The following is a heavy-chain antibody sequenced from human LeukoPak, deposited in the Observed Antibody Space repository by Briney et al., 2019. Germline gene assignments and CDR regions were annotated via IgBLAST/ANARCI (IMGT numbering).Heavy chain of an antibody. J-gene: IGHJ6*03. CDR3: AAPMLGYTYVLSYMGV. CDR2: IYHSGST. V-gene: IGHV4-38-2*02. D-gene: IGHD5-18*01. CDR1: GYSITSGYY. Sequence: PSETLSLTCSVSGYSITSGYYWGWIRQPPGKGLEWIGSIYHSGSTYYNASLKSRLTISVDTSKNQFSLRLTSVTAADTAVYYCAAPMLGYTYVLSYMGVWGKGTTVTVSS.